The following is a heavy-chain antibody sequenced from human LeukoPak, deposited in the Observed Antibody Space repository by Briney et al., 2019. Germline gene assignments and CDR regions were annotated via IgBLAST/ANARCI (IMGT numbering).Heavy chain of an antibody. Sequence: PGWSLRLSCAASGFTFSSYAMSWVRQAPGQGLEWVSGMSGSGGSTYYADSVKGRFTISRDNSKNTLYLQMNSLRAEDPAVYYCAKDRVYNYDISGYYSDYWGQGSLVTVSS. J-gene: IGHJ4*02. D-gene: IGHD3-22*01. CDR1: GFTFSSYA. CDR2: MSGSGGST. CDR3: AKDRVYNYDISGYYSDY. V-gene: IGHV3-23*01.